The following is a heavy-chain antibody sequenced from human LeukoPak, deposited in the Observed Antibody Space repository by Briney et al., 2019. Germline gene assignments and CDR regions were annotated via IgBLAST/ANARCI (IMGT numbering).Heavy chain of an antibody. CDR3: ARAGGTIAVAGNFDY. V-gene: IGHV1-18*01. CDR1: GYTFTSYG. Sequence: ASVKHSCKASGYTFTSYGISWVRQAPGQGLEWMGWISAYNGNTNYAQKLQGRVTMTTDTSTSTAYMELRSLRSDDTAVYYCARAGGTIAVAGNFDYWGQGTLVTVSS. CDR2: ISAYNGNT. J-gene: IGHJ4*02. D-gene: IGHD6-19*01.